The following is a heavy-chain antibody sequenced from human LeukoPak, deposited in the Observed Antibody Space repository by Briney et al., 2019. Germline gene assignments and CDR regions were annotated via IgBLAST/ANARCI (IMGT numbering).Heavy chain of an antibody. CDR3: NGLFSYRYFYF. J-gene: IGHJ2*01. CDR1: AFTLSSPS. Sequence: PGGSLRPVYPADAFTLSSPSVSSVRQAPGKGLEWVSAIRGGGGSSYYADSVKGRFTLSRDNSKNTLYLQMNSLRAEHTAVYYGNGLFSYRYFYFWGCGTLVTVSS. V-gene: IGHV3-23*01. CDR2: IRGGGGSS. D-gene: IGHD3-16*02.